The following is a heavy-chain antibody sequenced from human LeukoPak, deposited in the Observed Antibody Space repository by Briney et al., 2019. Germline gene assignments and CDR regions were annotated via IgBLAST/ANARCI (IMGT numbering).Heavy chain of an antibody. D-gene: IGHD3-9*01. CDR3: ATYDVLTGFEF. Sequence: SVKVSCKASGGTFSDYVISWVRLAPGQGLEWMGGISPLLGTSKYTQKFQDRVTITADESRSTSYMEVSSLKSEDTAMYYCATYDVLTGFEFWGQGTLVTVSS. V-gene: IGHV1-69*01. CDR1: GGTFSDYV. J-gene: IGHJ4*02. CDR2: ISPLLGTS.